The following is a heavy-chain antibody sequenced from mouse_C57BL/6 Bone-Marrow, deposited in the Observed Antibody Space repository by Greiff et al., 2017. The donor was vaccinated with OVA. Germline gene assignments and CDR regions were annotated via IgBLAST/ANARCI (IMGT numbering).Heavy chain of an antibody. V-gene: IGHV1-15*01. CDR1: GYTFTDYE. CDR3: TRKDYSKEYWYFDV. J-gene: IGHJ1*03. D-gene: IGHD2-5*01. CDR2: IDPETGGT. Sequence: VQLQESGDELVRPGASVTLSCKASGYTFTDYEMHWVKQTPVHGLEWIGAIDPETGGTAYNQKFKGKAILTADKSSSTAYMELRSLTSEDSAVYYCTRKDYSKEYWYFDVWGTGTTVTVSS.